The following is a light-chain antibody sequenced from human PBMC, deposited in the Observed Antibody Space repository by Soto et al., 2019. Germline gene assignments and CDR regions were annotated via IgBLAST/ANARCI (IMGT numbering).Light chain of an antibody. CDR3: QQSYTTVRS. CDR1: QSISNF. Sequence: DIQMTQSPSSLSASVGDRVTISCRASQSISNFLNWYQQKPGKAPQLLIYAASRLQSGVPPRFSGSGAGTDFTLTISSLQPEEFATDFCQQSYTTVRSFGGGTKVE. V-gene: IGKV1-39*01. J-gene: IGKJ4*01. CDR2: AAS.